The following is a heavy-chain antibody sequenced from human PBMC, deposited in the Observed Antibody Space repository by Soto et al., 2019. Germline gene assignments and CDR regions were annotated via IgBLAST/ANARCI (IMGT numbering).Heavy chain of an antibody. CDR3: TGGGTVWSGYYTDY. Sequence: GGSLRLSCTASGFTFGDYAMSWFRQAPGKGLEWVGFIRSKAYGGTTEYAASVKGRFTISRDDSKSIAYLQMNSLKTEDTAVYYCTGGGTVWSGYYTDYWGQGTLVTVSS. D-gene: IGHD3-3*01. J-gene: IGHJ4*02. CDR2: IRSKAYGGTT. V-gene: IGHV3-49*03. CDR1: GFTFGDYA.